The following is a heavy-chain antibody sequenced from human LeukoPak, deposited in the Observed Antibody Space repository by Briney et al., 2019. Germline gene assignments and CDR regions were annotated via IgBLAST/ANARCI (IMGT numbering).Heavy chain of an antibody. J-gene: IGHJ4*02. D-gene: IGHD3/OR15-3a*01. Sequence: GGPQRLSCAASGFTFNPYWMHWVRQAPGKGLVWVSDINPEGITSNYADSVRGRFTISRDNAQNTLYLQMDGLRAEDTGIYYCVFFYTGLKIPYWGQGALVTVS. V-gene: IGHV3-74*01. CDR2: INPEGITS. CDR1: GFTFNPYW. CDR3: VFFYTGLKIPY.